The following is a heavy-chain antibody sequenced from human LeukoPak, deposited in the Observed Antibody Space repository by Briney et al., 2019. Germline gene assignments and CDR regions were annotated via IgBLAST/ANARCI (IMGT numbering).Heavy chain of an antibody. CDR2: IKQDGSEK. CDR1: GFTFSSYW. CDR3: ARGGPDISFGVVGDAFDV. D-gene: IGHD3-3*01. J-gene: IGHJ3*01. V-gene: IGHV3-7*01. Sequence: GGSLRLSCAASGFTFSSYWMSWVRQAPGKGLEWVANIKQDGSEKYYVDSVKGRFTISRDNAKNSLYLQMNSLRAEDTAVYYCARGGPDISFGVVGDAFDVWGQGTMVTVSS.